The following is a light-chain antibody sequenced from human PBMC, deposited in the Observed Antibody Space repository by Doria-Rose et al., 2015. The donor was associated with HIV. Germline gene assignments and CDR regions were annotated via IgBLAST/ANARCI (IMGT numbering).Light chain of an antibody. J-gene: IGKJ1*01. V-gene: IGKV3-20*01. CDR1: QRFSSTY. CDR3: HQYGTSWT. Sequence: DIVLTQSPGTLSLSPGERATLSCRASQRFSSTYLAWYQQKPGQAPSLLIYDGSTRATGIPDRISASESGTDFTLTINRLEPEDFALYYCHQYGTSWTFGQGTKVEI. CDR2: DGS.